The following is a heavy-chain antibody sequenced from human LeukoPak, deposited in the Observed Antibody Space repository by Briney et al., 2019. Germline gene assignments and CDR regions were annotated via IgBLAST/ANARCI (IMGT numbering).Heavy chain of an antibody. J-gene: IGHJ4*02. V-gene: IGHV3-30-3*01. Sequence: GGSLRLSCAASGFTFSSYAMHWVRQAPGKGLEWVAVIPYDGSNKYYADSVKGRFTISRDNSKNTLYLQMNSLGAEDTAVYYCARGRYSSGWTYFDYWGQGTLVTVSS. CDR2: IPYDGSNK. D-gene: IGHD6-19*01. CDR3: ARGRYSSGWTYFDY. CDR1: GFTFSSYA.